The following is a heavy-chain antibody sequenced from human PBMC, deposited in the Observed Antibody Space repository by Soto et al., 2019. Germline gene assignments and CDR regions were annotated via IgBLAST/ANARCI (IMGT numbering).Heavy chain of an antibody. D-gene: IGHD6-13*01. CDR1: GYSFTSYW. V-gene: IGHV5-10-1*01. J-gene: IGHJ6*02. Sequence: PGDSLKISCKGSGYSFTSYWISWVRQMPGKGLEWMGRIDPSDSYTNYSPSFQGHVTISADKSISTAYLQWSSLKASDTAMYYCARHQYSSSWYQSGYYYYYGMDVWGQGTTVTVSS. CDR2: IDPSDSYT. CDR3: ARHQYSSSWYQSGYYYYYGMDV.